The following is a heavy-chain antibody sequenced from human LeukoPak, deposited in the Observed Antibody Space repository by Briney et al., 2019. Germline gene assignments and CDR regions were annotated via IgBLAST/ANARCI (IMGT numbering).Heavy chain of an antibody. D-gene: IGHD3-10*01. CDR1: GFTFSRYS. J-gene: IGHJ4*02. V-gene: IGHV3-21*01. CDR2: ISNIGTSI. CDR3: AKGGRYYGSGSHFDY. Sequence: GGSLRLSCAVSGFTFSRYSMNWVRQAPGKGLEWVSSISNIGTSIYYADSVKGRFTISRDNSKNTLYLQMNSLRPEDTAVYCCAKGGRYYGSGSHFDYWGQGTLVTVSS.